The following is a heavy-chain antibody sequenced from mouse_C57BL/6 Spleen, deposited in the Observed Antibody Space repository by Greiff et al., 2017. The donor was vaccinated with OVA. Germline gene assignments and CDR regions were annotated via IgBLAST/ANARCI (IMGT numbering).Heavy chain of an antibody. J-gene: IGHJ4*01. CDR2: IDPSDSYT. V-gene: IGHV1-50*01. CDR3: ARGGMDY. Sequence: QVQLQQPGAELVKPGASVKLSCKASGYTFTSYWMQWVKQRPGQGLEWIGEIDPSDSYTNYNQKFKGKATLTVDTSSSTAYMQLSSLTSEDSAVYYWARGGMDYWGQGTAVTVSS. CDR1: GYTFTSYW.